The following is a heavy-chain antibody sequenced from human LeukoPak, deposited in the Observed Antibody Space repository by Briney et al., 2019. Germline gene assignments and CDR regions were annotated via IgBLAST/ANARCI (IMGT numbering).Heavy chain of an antibody. V-gene: IGHV1-2*02. CDR2: INPNSGGT. J-gene: IGHJ4*02. Sequence: ASVKVSCKASGYTFTSYAMHWVRQAPGQRLEWMGWINPNSGGTNYAQKFQGRVTMTRDTSISTAYMELSRLRSDDAAVYYCARDENSGWYNWGQGTLVTVSS. CDR3: ARDENSGWYN. D-gene: IGHD6-19*01. CDR1: GYTFTSYA.